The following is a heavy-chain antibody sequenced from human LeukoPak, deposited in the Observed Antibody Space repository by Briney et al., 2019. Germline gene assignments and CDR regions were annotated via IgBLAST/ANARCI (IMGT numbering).Heavy chain of an antibody. J-gene: IGHJ6*02. V-gene: IGHV1-69*13. CDR3: AITYCGDRRCYRSNYYYYAMDV. D-gene: IGHD2-21*01. CDR1: GGTLSTYA. CDR2: IIPIVGTA. Sequence: GASVKVSCKASGGTLSTYAISWVRQAPGQGLEWMGGIIPIVGTAHYAQKFQGRGTITADESTSTAYMELSSLRSEDTALYYCAITYCGDRRCYRSNYYYYAMDVWGQGTTVTVSS.